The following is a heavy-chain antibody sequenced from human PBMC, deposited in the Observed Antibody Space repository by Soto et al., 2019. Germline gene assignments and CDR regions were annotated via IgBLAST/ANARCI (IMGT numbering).Heavy chain of an antibody. D-gene: IGHD1-26*01. CDR1: GFTFISYS. CDR2: ISSSSSYI. CDR3: ARAGSYYHDAFDI. V-gene: IGHV3-21*01. J-gene: IGHJ3*02. Sequence: GGSLRLSCAASGFTFISYSMNWVRQAPGKGLEWVSSISSSSSYIYYADSVKGRFTISRDNAKNSLYLQMNSLRAEDTAVYYCARAGSYYHDAFDIWGQGTMVTVSS.